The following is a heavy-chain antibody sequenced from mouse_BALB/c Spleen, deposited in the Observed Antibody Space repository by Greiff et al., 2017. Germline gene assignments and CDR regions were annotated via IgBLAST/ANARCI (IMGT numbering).Heavy chain of an antibody. J-gene: IGHJ3*01. CDR1: GYSFTGYF. D-gene: IGHD2-1*01. Sequence: EVQLQQSGPELVKPGASVKISCKASGYSFTGYFMNWVMQSHGKSLEWIGRINPYNGDTFYNQKFKGKATLTVDKSSSTAHMELRSLASEDSAVYYCARSDGNHDWFAYWGEGTLVTVSA. CDR2: INPYNGDT. CDR3: ARSDGNHDWFAY. V-gene: IGHV1-20*02.